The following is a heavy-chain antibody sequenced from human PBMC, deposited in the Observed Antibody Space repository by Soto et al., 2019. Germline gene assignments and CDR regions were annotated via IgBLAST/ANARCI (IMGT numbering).Heavy chain of an antibody. D-gene: IGHD3-16*01. J-gene: IGHJ4*02. CDR2: IFPDDSDT. CDR3: FRGGVTSRTFDY. CDR1: GYIIKNYW. Sequence: GESLKISCKASGYIIKNYWIGWVRQMPGQGLEWMGIIFPDDSDTRYSPSFQGHVTISVDRSISTAYVQWSSLKASDSAIYYCFRGGVTSRTFDYWGQGTLVTVSS. V-gene: IGHV5-51*01.